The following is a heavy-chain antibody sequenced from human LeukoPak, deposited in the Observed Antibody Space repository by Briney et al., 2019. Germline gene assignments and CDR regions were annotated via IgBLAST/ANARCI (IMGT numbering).Heavy chain of an antibody. J-gene: IGHJ6*03. CDR3: ARDLKDITDAAAYLHWYMDV. Sequence: SDTLSLTCTVSGVSINDYSWSWIRQSAGKGLEWIGRIYTRGNTEYNPSLKSRVTISVHKSKNQLSLELGSVTTADTAVYYCARDLKDITDAAAYLHWYMDVWGKGATVTVSS. D-gene: IGHD1-1*01. CDR1: GVSINDYS. V-gene: IGHV4-4*07. CDR2: IYTRGNT.